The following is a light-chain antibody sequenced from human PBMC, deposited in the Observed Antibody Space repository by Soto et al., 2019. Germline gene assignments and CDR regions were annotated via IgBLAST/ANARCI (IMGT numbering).Light chain of an antibody. CDR3: CSYAGTNTYVL. Sequence: QSALTQRASVSGSPGQSITISCAGTSSDVGRYNLVSWYQHHPGTAPKLMIYEVSKRPSGVSDRFSGSKSGNTASLTISGLQAEDEADYYCCSYAGTNTYVLFGAGTKLTVL. CDR2: EVS. V-gene: IGLV2-23*02. J-gene: IGLJ2*01. CDR1: SSDVGRYNL.